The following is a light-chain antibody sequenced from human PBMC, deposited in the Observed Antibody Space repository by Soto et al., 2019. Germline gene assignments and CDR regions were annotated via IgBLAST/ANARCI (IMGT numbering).Light chain of an antibody. Sequence: DIVMTQSPDSLAVSLGERATINCKSSQSVLYSSNNKNYLAWYQQKPGQPPKLLIFWASSRKSGVPDRFSGRGSGTDFTLTISSLQAEDVAVYYCQQYSSTPRTFGQGTKVEIK. CDR3: QQYSSTPRT. V-gene: IGKV4-1*01. J-gene: IGKJ1*01. CDR1: QSVLYSSNNKNY. CDR2: WAS.